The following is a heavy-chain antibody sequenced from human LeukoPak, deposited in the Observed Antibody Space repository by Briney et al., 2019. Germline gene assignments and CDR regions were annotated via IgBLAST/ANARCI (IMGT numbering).Heavy chain of an antibody. V-gene: IGHV3-30*18. J-gene: IGHJ4*02. D-gene: IGHD4-17*01. CDR3: AKDPPRGNDDYGDYGVLEGDY. Sequence: PGRSLRLSCAASGFTFSSYGMHWVRQAPGKGLEWVAVISYDGSNKYYADSVKGRFTISIDNSKNTLYLQMNSLRAEDTAVYYCAKDPPRGNDDYGDYGVLEGDYWGQGTLVTVSS. CDR1: GFTFSSYG. CDR2: ISYDGSNK.